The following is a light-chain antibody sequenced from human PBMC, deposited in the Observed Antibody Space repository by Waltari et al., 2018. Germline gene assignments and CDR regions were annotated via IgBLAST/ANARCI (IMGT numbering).Light chain of an antibody. CDR3: QQYNDWPQT. Sequence: IVMPQSPATLSVSPGERVTLSCRASQSVSGNLAWYQQKPGQAPRLLMSGASTRAAGVPTRFSGSGSGTEFTVTISSLQSEDFAVYYCQQYNDWPQTFGQGTKLETK. J-gene: IGKJ2*01. V-gene: IGKV3-15*01. CDR1: QSVSGN. CDR2: GAS.